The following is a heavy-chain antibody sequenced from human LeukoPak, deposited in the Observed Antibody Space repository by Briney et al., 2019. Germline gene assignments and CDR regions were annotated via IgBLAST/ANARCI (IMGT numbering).Heavy chain of an antibody. V-gene: IGHV3-53*04. CDR1: GFTVSSNY. Sequence: GGSLGLSCAASGFTVSSNYMSWVRQAPGKGLEWVSVIYSGGSTYYADSVKGRFTISRHNSKNTLYLLMNSLRPEDTAVYYCARGDSSAWWGQGTLVTVSS. CDR2: IYSGGST. CDR3: ARGDSSAW. D-gene: IGHD6-19*01. J-gene: IGHJ4*02.